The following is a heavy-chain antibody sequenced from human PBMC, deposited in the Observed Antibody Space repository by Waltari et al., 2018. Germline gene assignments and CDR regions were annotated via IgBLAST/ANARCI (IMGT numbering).Heavy chain of an antibody. V-gene: IGHV3-30*01. CDR2: ISYDGSNK. CDR3: AREFDSSGYYYVGGY. Sequence: QVQLVESGGGVVQPGRSLRLSCAASGITCGRYAMRWFRQAPGKGLEWVAVISYDGSNKYYADSVKGRFTISRDNSKNTLYLQMNSLRAEDTAVYYCAREFDSSGYYYVGGYWGQGTLVTVSS. D-gene: IGHD3-22*01. J-gene: IGHJ4*02. CDR1: GITCGRYA.